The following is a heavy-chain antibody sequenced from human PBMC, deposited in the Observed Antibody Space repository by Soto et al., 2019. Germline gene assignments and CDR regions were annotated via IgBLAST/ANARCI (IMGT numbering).Heavy chain of an antibody. CDR3: SRRAPEGFDP. Sequence: SETLSLTCTVSGGSIATSSYFWACIRRPPGKGLEWIGSIDYIGTIYNNPSLKSRVTISVDTSKNHFSLKLDSVTAADTALYYCSRRAPEGFDPWGQGTLVTVSS. CDR1: GGSIATSSYF. V-gene: IGHV4-39*02. CDR2: IDYIGTI. J-gene: IGHJ5*02.